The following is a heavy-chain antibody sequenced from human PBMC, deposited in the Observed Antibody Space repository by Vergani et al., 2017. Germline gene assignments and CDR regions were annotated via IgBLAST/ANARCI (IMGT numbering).Heavy chain of an antibody. CDR2: ISSSGSTI. Sequence: EVQLVESGGGLVQPGGSLRLSCAASGFTFSSYEMNWVRQAPGKGLEWVSYISSSGSTIYYADSVKGRFTISRDNAKNSLYLQMNSLRAEDTAVYYCARDLLHYYDSSGHQRFDYWGQGTLVTVSS. J-gene: IGHJ4*02. V-gene: IGHV3-48*03. CDR1: GFTFSSYE. CDR3: ARDLLHYYDSSGHQRFDY. D-gene: IGHD3-22*01.